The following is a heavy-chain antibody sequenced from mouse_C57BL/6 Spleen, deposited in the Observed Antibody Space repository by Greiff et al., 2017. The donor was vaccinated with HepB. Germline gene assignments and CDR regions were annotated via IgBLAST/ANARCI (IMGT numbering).Heavy chain of an antibody. Sequence: EVQLQQSGAELVQPGASVKLSCTASGFNIKDYYTHWVKQRTDQGLERIGRLDLEDGETKYAPNFQGKATITAVTSSNTAYLQPSRLTSEDTAVYYCARPPYGSLYFDVLDTGTTVTV. D-gene: IGHD1-1*01. CDR1: GFNIKDYY. V-gene: IGHV14-2*01. J-gene: IGHJ1*03. CDR3: ARPPYGSLYFDV. CDR2: LDLEDGET.